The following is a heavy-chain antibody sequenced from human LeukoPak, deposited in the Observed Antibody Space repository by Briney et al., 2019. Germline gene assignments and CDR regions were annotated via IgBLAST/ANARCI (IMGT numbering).Heavy chain of an antibody. V-gene: IGHV1-69*05. CDR1: GGTFSSYA. J-gene: IGHJ3*02. Sequence: ASVKVSCKASGGTFSSYAISWVRQAPGQGLEWMGGIIPIFGTANYAQKFQGRVTITTDESTSTAYMELSSLRSEDTAVYYCARSKTGGSGSYYDPRANAFDIWGQGTMVTVSS. D-gene: IGHD3-10*01. CDR3: ARSKTGGSGSYYDPRANAFDI. CDR2: IIPIFGTA.